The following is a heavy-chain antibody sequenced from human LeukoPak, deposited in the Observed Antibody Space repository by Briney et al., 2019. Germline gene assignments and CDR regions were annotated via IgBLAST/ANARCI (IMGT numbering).Heavy chain of an antibody. CDR3: ARHVGGFNNIDAFDI. D-gene: IGHD6-25*01. J-gene: IGHJ3*02. CDR2: IYYGGST. CDR1: GGSISTHY. Sequence: SETLSLTCSVSGGSISTHYWSWIRQPPGKGLEWIGYIYYGGSTNYNPSLKSRVTISVDTSKNQFSLKLRSVTAADTAVYHCARHVGGFNNIDAFDIWGQGTMVTVSS. V-gene: IGHV4-59*08.